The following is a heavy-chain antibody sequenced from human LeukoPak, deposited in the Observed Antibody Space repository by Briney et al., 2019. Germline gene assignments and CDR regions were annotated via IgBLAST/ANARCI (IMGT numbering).Heavy chain of an antibody. J-gene: IGHJ4*02. CDR1: GCTFSSYA. V-gene: IGHV3-23*01. CDR3: AKGMSATSGYLELEY. CDR2: ISGSGGNT. Sequence: GGSLRLSCAASGCTFSSYAMTWVRQSPGKGLEWVSSISGSGGNTYFADSVKGRCTISRDNSKKTLYLQMNSLRAEDTAVYYCAKGMSATSGYLELEYWGQGTLVTVSS. D-gene: IGHD3-22*01.